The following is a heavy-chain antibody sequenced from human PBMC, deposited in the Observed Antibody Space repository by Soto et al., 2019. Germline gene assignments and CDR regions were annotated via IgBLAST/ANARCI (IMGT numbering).Heavy chain of an antibody. J-gene: IGHJ4*02. D-gene: IGHD5-18*01. CDR2: AHQSGRT. CDR3: ARSAATVLDS. V-gene: IGHV4-4*02. Sequence: QVQLQESGPGLVKPSGTLSLTCTVSGGSMSSSNWWNWVRQTPGKGLEWIGEAHQSGRTNYNPSLKSRVTISVDKSKNRCSLNFSSVTAADTAVDYCARSAATVLDSWGQGTLVTVSS. CDR1: GGSMSSSNW.